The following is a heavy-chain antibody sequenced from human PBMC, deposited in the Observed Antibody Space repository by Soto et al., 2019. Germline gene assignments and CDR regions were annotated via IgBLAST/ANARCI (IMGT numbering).Heavy chain of an antibody. CDR2: ISSGSVSST. D-gene: IGHD2-2*01. J-gene: IGHJ4*02. V-gene: IGHV3-23*01. Sequence: GGSLRLSCAASGFTFYSQAMSWVRQAPGKGLEWVSSISSGSVSSTNYAGSVKGRFTISRDNSKNTLYLQMDSLRAEDTAVYYCAKQLAQNFDYWGQGTRVTVSS. CDR1: GFTFYSQA. CDR3: AKQLAQNFDY.